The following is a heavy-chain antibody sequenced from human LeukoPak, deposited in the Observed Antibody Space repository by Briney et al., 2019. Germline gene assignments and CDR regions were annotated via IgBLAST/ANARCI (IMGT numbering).Heavy chain of an antibody. CDR1: GFTFSSYS. J-gene: IGHJ4*02. CDR3: ARGGLGSAFDN. CDR2: ISSSSSYI. Sequence: GGSLRLSCAASGFTFSSYSMSWVRQAPGKGLEWVSSISSSSSYIYYADSVKGRFTISRDNAKNTLYLQIDSLRADDTAVFYCARGGLGSAFDNWGQGTLVTVSS. D-gene: IGHD6-19*01. V-gene: IGHV3-21*04.